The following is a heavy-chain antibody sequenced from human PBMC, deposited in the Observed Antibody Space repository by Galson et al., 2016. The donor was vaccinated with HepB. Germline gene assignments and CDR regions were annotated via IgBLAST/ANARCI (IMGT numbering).Heavy chain of an antibody. D-gene: IGHD4-17*01. CDR2: IYSGGRT. V-gene: IGHV3-53*01. CDR3: AKAYGVDSYHFND. Sequence: SLRLSCAASGFRVSGNYMNWVRQAPGKGLEWVSIIYSGGRTYYADSVKGRFTISRDNSKNTVYLQMDRLRAEDTAVYYCAKAYGVDSYHFNDWGQGTLVIGSS. CDR1: GFRVSGNY. J-gene: IGHJ4*02.